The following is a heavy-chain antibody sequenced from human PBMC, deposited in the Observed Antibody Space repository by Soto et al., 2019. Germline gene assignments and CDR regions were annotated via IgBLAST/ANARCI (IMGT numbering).Heavy chain of an antibody. V-gene: IGHV4-39*01. D-gene: IGHD4-17*01. CDR2: IYYSGST. CDR3: ARQPLVAVDYGDYGNSRRSRDF. Sequence: QLQLQESGPGLVKPSETLSLTCTVSGGSISSSSYYWGWLRQPPGKGLEWIGSIYYSGSTYYNPSLKSRVTISVDTSKNQFSLKLSSVTAADTAVYYCARQPLVAVDYGDYGNSRRSRDFWGQGTLVTVSS. J-gene: IGHJ4*02. CDR1: GGSISSSSYY.